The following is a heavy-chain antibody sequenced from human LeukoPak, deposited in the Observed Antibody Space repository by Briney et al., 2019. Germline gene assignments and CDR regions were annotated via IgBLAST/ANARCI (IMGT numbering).Heavy chain of an antibody. D-gene: IGHD6-13*01. CDR3: ARGEGSSIYYYMDV. J-gene: IGHJ6*03. CDR1: GGSISSYF. V-gene: IGHV4-59*01. CDR2: MYYSGST. Sequence: SETLSLTCTVSGGSISSYFWSWIRQPPGKGLEWIGYMYYSGSTDYNPSLKSRVTISVDTSKNHYSLKLSSVTAADTAVYYCARGEGSSIYYYMDVWGKGTTVTVSS.